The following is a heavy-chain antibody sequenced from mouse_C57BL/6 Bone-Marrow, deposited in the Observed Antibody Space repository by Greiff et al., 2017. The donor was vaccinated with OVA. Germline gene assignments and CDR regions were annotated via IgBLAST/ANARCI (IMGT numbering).Heavy chain of an antibody. CDR3: SREDYGSSYQFAY. D-gene: IGHD1-1*01. V-gene: IGHV1-76*01. Sequence: QVQLQQSGAELVRPGASVKLSCKASGYTFTDYYINWVKQRPGQGLEWIARIYPGSGNTYYNEKFKGKATLTADKSSSTAYMQLSSLTSEDSAVYFCSREDYGSSYQFAYWGQGTPVTVSS. J-gene: IGHJ3*01. CDR2: IYPGSGNT. CDR1: GYTFTDYY.